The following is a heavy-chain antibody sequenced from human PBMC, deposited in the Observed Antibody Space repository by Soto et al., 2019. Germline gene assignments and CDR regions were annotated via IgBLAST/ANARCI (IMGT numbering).Heavy chain of an antibody. CDR1: GGSISSGGYY. CDR3: ARVPDYYDSSGYPRYYYYGMDV. Sequence: PSETLSLTWTVSGGSISSGGYYWSWIRQHLGKGLEWIGYIYYSGSTYYNPSLKSRVTISVDTSKNQFSLKLSSVTAADTAVYYCARVPDYYDSSGYPRYYYYGMDVWGQGTTVTVSS. D-gene: IGHD3-22*01. J-gene: IGHJ6*02. CDR2: IYYSGST. V-gene: IGHV4-31*02.